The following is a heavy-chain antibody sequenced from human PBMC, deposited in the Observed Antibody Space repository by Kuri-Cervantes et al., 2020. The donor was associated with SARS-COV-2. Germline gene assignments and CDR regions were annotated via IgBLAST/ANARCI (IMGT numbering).Heavy chain of an antibody. CDR2: IYYTGSA. V-gene: IGHV4-39*07. Sequence: WVRQAPGKGLEWIGIIYYTGSASYSPSLKSRLTISVDTSKNQFSLQLSSVTAADTAVYYCARGGCGGDCSLDYWGQGTLVTVSS. J-gene: IGHJ4*02. D-gene: IGHD2-21*02. CDR3: ARGGCGGDCSLDY.